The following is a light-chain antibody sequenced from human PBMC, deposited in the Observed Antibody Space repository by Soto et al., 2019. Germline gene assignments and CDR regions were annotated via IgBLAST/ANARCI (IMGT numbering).Light chain of an antibody. V-gene: IGKV3-20*01. Sequence: IVLTQSXWTLSLXXXXRXTLXXXASQSVSNNYLAWYQQNPGQAPRLLIYGASNRATGIPDRFSGSGSGTDFTLTISRLEPEDFAVYYCQQYGSSPGTFGQGTKVDIK. J-gene: IGKJ1*01. CDR1: QSVSNNY. CDR2: GAS. CDR3: QQYGSSPGT.